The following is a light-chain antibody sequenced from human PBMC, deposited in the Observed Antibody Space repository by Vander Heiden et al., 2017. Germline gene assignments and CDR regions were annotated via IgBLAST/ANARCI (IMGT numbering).Light chain of an antibody. Sequence: HSVLTQPPSVSGAPGQTITISCGGSNSNIGAGFDVHWYRQLPQTAPKLLRYSFAYRPSGVPDRFSGSKSGSSASLAITGLQADDEATDYCHSSDSRLRAAVFGGGTNLTVL. CDR2: SFA. CDR3: HSSDSRLRAAV. CDR1: NSNIGAGFD. V-gene: IGLV1-40*01. J-gene: IGLJ2*01.